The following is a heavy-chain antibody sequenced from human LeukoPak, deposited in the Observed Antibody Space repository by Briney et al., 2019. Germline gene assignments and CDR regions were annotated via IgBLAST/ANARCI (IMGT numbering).Heavy chain of an antibody. J-gene: IGHJ3*02. D-gene: IGHD3-10*01. V-gene: IGHV4-59*01. Sequence: PSETLSLTCTVSGGSISSYYWSWIRQPPGKGLEWIGYIYYSGSTNYNPSLKSRVTISVDTSKNQFSLKLSSVTAGDTAVYYCARELLWFGDPAGAFDIWGQGTMVTVSS. CDR2: IYYSGST. CDR1: GGSISSYY. CDR3: ARELLWFGDPAGAFDI.